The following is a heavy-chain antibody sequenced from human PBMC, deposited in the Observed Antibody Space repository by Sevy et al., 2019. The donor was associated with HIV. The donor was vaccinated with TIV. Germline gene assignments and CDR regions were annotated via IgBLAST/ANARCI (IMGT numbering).Heavy chain of an antibody. D-gene: IGHD5-12*01. CDR2: SIPIFGTA. CDR1: GGTFSSYA. CDR3: ARGSGSKTWFDP. J-gene: IGHJ5*02. V-gene: IGHV1-69*13. Sequence: ASVKVSCKTSGGTFSSYAISWVRQAPGQGLEWMGGSIPIFGTANYAQKFQGRVTITADESTSTAYMDLSSLRSEDTAVYYCARGSGSKTWFDPWGQRTLVTVSS.